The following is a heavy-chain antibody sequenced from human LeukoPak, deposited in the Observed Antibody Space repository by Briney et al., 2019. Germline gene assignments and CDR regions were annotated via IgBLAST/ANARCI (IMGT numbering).Heavy chain of an antibody. Sequence: ASVKVSCKASGGTFSSYAISWVRQAPGQGLEWMGRIIPILEVTNYAQKFQGRVTITADQSTSTAYMELSSLRSEDTAVYYCARGGGVDILTGFQYWGQGTLVTVSS. CDR2: IIPILEVT. CDR3: ARGGGVDILTGFQY. V-gene: IGHV1-69*04. J-gene: IGHJ4*02. D-gene: IGHD3-9*01. CDR1: GGTFSSYA.